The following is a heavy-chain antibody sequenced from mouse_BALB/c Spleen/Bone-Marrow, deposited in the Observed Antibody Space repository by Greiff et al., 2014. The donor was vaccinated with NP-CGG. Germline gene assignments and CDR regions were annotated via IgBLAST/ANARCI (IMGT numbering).Heavy chain of an antibody. J-gene: IGHJ2*01. CDR2: ISSGSSTI. V-gene: IGHV5-17*02. Sequence: DVMLVESGGGLMQPGGSRKLSCAASGFTFSSFGMHWVRQAPEKGLEWVAYISSGSSTIYYADTVKGRFTISRDNPKNTLFLQMTSLRSEDTAMYYCAIEGYYDYWGQGTTLTVSS. D-gene: IGHD2-3*01. CDR3: AIEGYYDY. CDR1: GFTFSSFG.